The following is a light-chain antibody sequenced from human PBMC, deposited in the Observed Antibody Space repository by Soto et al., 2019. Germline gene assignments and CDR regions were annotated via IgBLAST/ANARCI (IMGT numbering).Light chain of an antibody. V-gene: IGKV3-20*01. CDR3: QQYVSSFWA. CDR1: QSVGSDQ. Sequence: EIVLTQSPGTLSLSPGERATLSCRASQSVGSDQLAWYQQKPGQAPRLLIYGASRRATGIPDRFSGSGSGTDFTLTISRLEPEDFAVYHCQQYVSSFWAFGQGTKVEIK. J-gene: IGKJ1*01. CDR2: GAS.